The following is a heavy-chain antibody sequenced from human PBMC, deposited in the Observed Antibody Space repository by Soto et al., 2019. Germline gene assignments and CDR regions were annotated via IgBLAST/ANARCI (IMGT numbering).Heavy chain of an antibody. Sequence: PSETLSLTCTVSGGSVSSGSYYWSWIRHSPGKGLEWIGYIYYSGSTNYNPSLKSRVTISVDTSKNQFSLKLSSVTAADTAVYYCARLSSWFLEWSFDYWGQGTLVTVSS. CDR1: GGSVSSGSYY. CDR2: IYYSGST. V-gene: IGHV4-61*01. CDR3: ARLSSWFLEWSFDY. D-gene: IGHD3-3*01. J-gene: IGHJ4*02.